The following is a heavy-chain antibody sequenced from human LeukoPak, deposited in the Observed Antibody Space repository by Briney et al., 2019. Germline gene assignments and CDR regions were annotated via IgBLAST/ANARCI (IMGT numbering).Heavy chain of an antibody. CDR1: GYTLTELS. Sequence: ASVKVSCKVSGYTLTELSMHWVRQAPGKGLEWMGGFDPEDGETIYAQKSQGRVTMTEDTSTDTAYMELSSLRSEDTAVYYCATAATYYQHYYFDYWGQGTLVTVSS. J-gene: IGHJ4*02. D-gene: IGHD6-25*01. CDR3: ATAATYYQHYYFDY. CDR2: FDPEDGET. V-gene: IGHV1-24*01.